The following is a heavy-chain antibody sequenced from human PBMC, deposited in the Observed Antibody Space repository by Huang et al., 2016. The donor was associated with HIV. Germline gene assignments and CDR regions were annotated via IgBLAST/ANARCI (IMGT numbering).Heavy chain of an antibody. CDR3: ARSAYGDLDY. CDR1: GYTFTNYD. D-gene: IGHD4-17*01. V-gene: IGHV1-8*02. Sequence: QVHLVQSEAEVKKPGASVKVSCKASGYTFTNYDINWVRQAPGRGLEWMGLMNPNTGNTGFAQSVQGRVTMTRKTSITTAYMELTSLTSEDTAVYYCARSAYGDLDYWGLGTLVIVSS. CDR2: MNPNTGNT. J-gene: IGHJ4*02.